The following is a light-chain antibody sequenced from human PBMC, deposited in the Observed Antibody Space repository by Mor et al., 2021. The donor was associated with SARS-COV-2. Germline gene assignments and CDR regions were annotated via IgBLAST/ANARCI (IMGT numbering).Light chain of an antibody. V-gene: IGLV1-51*01. Sequence: GTAPKLLIXDNNKRPSGIPDRFSGSMSRTSATLDITGLQTGDEADYYCGSWDSCLCPGRYVFGTGTKV. J-gene: IGLJ1*01. CDR3: GSWDSCLCPGRYV. CDR2: DNN.